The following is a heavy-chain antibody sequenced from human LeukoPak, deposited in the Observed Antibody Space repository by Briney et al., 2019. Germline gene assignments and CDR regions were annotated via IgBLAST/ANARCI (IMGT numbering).Heavy chain of an antibody. Sequence: GASVKVSCKASGYIFTSYYMHWVRQAPGQGLEWMGIINPSGGSTSYAQKFQGRVTMTRDTSTSTVYMELSSLRSEDTAVYYCARVRGRGSSWYGSFDYWGQGTLVTVSS. CDR1: GYIFTSYY. V-gene: IGHV1-46*01. CDR3: ARVRGRGSSWYGSFDY. D-gene: IGHD6-13*01. CDR2: INPSGGST. J-gene: IGHJ4*02.